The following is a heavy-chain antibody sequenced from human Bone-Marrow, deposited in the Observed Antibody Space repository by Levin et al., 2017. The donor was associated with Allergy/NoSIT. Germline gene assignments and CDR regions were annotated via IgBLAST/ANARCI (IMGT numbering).Heavy chain of an antibody. J-gene: IGHJ3*02. V-gene: IGHV4-39*01. Sequence: SETLSLTCTVSGGSISSSSYYWGWIRQPPGKGLEWIGNIYYVGNTKYNPSLKSRVTISVDKSKNQFSLQVSFVTAADTAVYYCATESGYDSDDAFDIWGQGTMVTVSS. CDR2: IYYVGNT. D-gene: IGHD5-12*01. CDR1: GGSISSSSYY. CDR3: ATESGYDSDDAFDI.